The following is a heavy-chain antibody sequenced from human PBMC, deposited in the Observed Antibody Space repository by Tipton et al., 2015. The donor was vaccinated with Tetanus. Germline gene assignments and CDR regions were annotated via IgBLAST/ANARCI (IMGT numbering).Heavy chain of an antibody. CDR2: ISGSGGST. CDR1: GFPFSAYN. Sequence: SLRLSCAASGFPFSAYNMNWVRQAPGKGLEWVSAISGSGGSTYYADSVKGRFTISRDNSKNTLYLQMNSLRAEDTAVYYCAKENGYNYYYYGMDVWGQGTTVTVSS. CDR3: AKENGYNYYYYGMDV. J-gene: IGHJ6*02. V-gene: IGHV3-23*01. D-gene: IGHD3-16*02.